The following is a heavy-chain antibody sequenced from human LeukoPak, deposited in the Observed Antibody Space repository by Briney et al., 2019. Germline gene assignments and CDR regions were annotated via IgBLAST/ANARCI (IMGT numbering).Heavy chain of an antibody. CDR3: RAAGTSERDY. J-gene: IGHJ4*02. CDR2: ISSNGDLT. CDR1: GFTFSSYA. Sequence: GGSLRLSCLASGFTFSSYAVHWVRQAPGKGLEYVSAISSNGDLTYYADSVKGRFTISRDNSKNTLYLQMSSLRADDTAVYYCRAAGTSERDYWGQGALATVSS. V-gene: IGHV3-64D*06. D-gene: IGHD6-13*01.